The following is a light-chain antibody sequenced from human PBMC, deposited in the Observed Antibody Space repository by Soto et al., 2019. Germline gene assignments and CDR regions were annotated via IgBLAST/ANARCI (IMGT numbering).Light chain of an antibody. J-gene: IGLJ3*02. Sequence: QPVLTQPASVSGSPGQSITISCTGTSSDIGHYNYVSWYQQHPGKAPKLMIYEVTNRPSGVSNRFSGSKSGNTASLTISGLQADDEADYYCSSYTSSTTWVFGGGTKLTVL. CDR2: EVT. V-gene: IGLV2-14*01. CDR1: SSDIGHYNY. CDR3: SSYTSSTTWV.